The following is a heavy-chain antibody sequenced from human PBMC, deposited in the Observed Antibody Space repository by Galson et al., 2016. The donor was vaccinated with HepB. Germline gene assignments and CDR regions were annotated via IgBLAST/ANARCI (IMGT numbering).Heavy chain of an antibody. V-gene: IGHV1-46*01. D-gene: IGHD2-15*01. CDR3: ARGGYASFLGGLDY. CDR1: GYTFINNY. Sequence: SVKVSCKASGYTFINNYIHWVRQAPGKGLEWMGIVNPSGRSATYAQSFEGRVTMTRDSTTSTVLMDLSRLTSEDTAIYYCARGGYASFLGGLDYWGQGTLVTVSS. J-gene: IGHJ4*02. CDR2: VNPSGRSA.